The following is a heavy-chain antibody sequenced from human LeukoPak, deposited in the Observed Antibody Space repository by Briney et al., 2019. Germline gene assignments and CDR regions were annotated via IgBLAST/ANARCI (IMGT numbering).Heavy chain of an antibody. D-gene: IGHD6-13*01. Sequence: RGSLSLSRAASGLTLSSYLMHWVRQARARGLEGVAIISNDGSDKYYADSVKGRFTISRDNSKNTLYLQMNSLRTEDTAIYYCAQTGSSSWFGYFDNWGQGTLVIVSS. CDR3: AQTGSSSWFGYFDN. J-gene: IGHJ4*02. V-gene: IGHV3-30*04. CDR1: GLTLSSYL. CDR2: ISNDGSDK.